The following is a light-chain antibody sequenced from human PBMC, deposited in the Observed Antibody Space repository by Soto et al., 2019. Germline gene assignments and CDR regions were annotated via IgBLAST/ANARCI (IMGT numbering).Light chain of an antibody. CDR2: GAS. CDR1: QSVSSN. CDR3: HQYNNWPLLVT. Sequence: EIVMTQSPATLSVSPGERATLSCRASQSVSSNLAWYQQKPGQAPRLLIYGASTRATGIPARFSGSGSGTEFTLTISSLQSEDFAVYYCHQYNNWPLLVTFGPGTKVDIK. J-gene: IGKJ3*01. V-gene: IGKV3-15*01.